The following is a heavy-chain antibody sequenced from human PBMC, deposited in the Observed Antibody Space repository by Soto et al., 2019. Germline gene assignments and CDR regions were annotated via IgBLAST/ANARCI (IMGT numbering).Heavy chain of an antibody. J-gene: IGHJ4*02. CDR3: AKGRTYFDV. CDR2: ISDSDDAT. V-gene: IGHV3-23*01. CDR1: GFTFSHYA. Sequence: EVQLLESGGGLVQPGGSLRLSCAASGFTFSHYAMTWFRQAPGKGLEWVSAISDSDDATYYADSVKGRFTISRDNSKSTLYLQMNGVRAEGGAVYYRAKGRTYFDVWGQGTLVTVSS.